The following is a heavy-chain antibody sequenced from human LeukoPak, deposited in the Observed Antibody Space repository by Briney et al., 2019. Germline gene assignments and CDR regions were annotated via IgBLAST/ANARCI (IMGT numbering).Heavy chain of an antibody. CDR1: GYTFTGHY. CDR2: INPNNGGT. J-gene: IGHJ4*02. V-gene: IGHV1-2*02. D-gene: IGHD3-10*01. CDR3: ARSVYGSGSYYHDY. Sequence: ASVKVSCKPSGYTFTGHYIHWVRQAPGQGLEWMGWINPNNGGTNYAQKFQGRVTMARDTSVSTAYMELSSLRSEDTAVYYCARSVYGSGSYYHDYWGQGTLVTVSS.